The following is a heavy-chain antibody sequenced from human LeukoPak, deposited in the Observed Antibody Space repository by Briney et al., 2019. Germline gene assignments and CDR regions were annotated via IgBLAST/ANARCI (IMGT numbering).Heavy chain of an antibody. Sequence: GESLKISCKGSGYTFNTYWIGWVRQMPGKGLEWMGIINPSDSDTTYSPSFQGQVTISADRSISTAYLQWSSLKASDTAIYYCARLRTTRGPVTVTPSYPDSPNWFDPWGQGTLVTVSS. CDR3: ARLRTTRGPVTVTPSYPDSPNWFDP. CDR2: INPSDSDT. J-gene: IGHJ5*02. V-gene: IGHV5-51*01. D-gene: IGHD4-17*01. CDR1: GYTFNTYW.